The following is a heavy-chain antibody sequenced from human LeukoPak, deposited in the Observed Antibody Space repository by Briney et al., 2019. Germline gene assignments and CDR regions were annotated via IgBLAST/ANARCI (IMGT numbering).Heavy chain of an antibody. CDR2: TYYRSKWYS. V-gene: IGHV6-1*01. CDR3: ARLAVATTQGFDY. Sequence: SQTLSLTCAISGDSVSSNSVAWVWVRQSPSSGLEWLGRTYYRSKWYSDYAVSVKSRLTINPDTSNNRFSLQLNSVTPEDTGVYYCARLAVATTQGFDYWGQGTLVTVSS. D-gene: IGHD5-12*01. J-gene: IGHJ4*02. CDR1: GDSVSSNSVA.